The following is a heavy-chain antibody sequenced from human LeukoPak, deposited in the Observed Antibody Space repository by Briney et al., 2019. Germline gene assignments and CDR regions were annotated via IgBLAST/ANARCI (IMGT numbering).Heavy chain of an antibody. CDR1: GGSISSYY. CDR2: IYTSGST. J-gene: IGHJ4*02. CDR3: AREGGGAAACHPSSRVTPAFDY. Sequence: SETLSLTCTVSGGSISSYYWSWIRQPAGKGLEWIGRIYTSGSTNYNPSLKSRVTMSVDTSKNQFSLKLSSVTAADTAVYYCAREGGGAAACHPSSRVTPAFDYWGQGTLVTVSS. D-gene: IGHD6-13*01. V-gene: IGHV4-4*07.